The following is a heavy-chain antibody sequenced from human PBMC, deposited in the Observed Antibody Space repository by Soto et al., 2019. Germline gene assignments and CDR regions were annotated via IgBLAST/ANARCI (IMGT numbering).Heavy chain of an antibody. Sequence: QVQLVESGGGVVQPGRSLRLSCAASGFTVSAYTMHWVRQAPGKGLEWVAVISSDGSHKYNADSLKGRFTISRDNSTNTLYLQMNSLRAEDTAVYYCARWEQPLFDYWGQGTLVTVSS. CDR2: ISSDGSHK. D-gene: IGHD1-26*01. CDR1: GFTVSAYT. CDR3: ARWEQPLFDY. J-gene: IGHJ4*02. V-gene: IGHV3-30-3*01.